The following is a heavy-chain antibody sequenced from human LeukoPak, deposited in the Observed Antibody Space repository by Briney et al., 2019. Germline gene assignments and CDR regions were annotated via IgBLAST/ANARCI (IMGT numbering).Heavy chain of an antibody. J-gene: IGHJ5*02. Sequence: PGGSLRLSCAASGFTFSSYSMNWVRQAPGKGLEWVSSISSSSSYIYYADSVKGRFTISRDNAKNSLYLQMNSLRAEDTAVYYCAKDQGGSGSFRRGFDPWGQGTLVTVSS. CDR1: GFTFSSYS. CDR2: ISSSSSYI. CDR3: AKDQGGSGSFRRGFDP. D-gene: IGHD3-10*01. V-gene: IGHV3-21*04.